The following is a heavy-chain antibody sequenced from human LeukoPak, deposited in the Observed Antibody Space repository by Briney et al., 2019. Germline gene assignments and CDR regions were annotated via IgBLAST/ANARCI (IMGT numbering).Heavy chain of an antibody. CDR1: GFTFGDYS. Sequence: GGSLRLSCTASGFTFGDYSMSWVRQAPGKGLEWVGFIRSKAYGGTTEYAASVKGRFTISRDDSKSIAYLQMNSLKTEDTAVYYCTSQTYCGGGCYLGAFDIWGQGTMVTVSS. V-gene: IGHV3-49*04. D-gene: IGHD2-21*02. CDR3: TSQTYCGGGCYLGAFDI. J-gene: IGHJ3*02. CDR2: IRSKAYGGTT.